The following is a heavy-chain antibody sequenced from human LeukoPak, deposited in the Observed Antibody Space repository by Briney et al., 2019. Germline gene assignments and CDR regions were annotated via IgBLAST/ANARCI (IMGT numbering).Heavy chain of an antibody. Sequence: ASVKVSCKASGGTFSSYAISWMRQAPGQGLEWMGGIIPIFGTADYAQKFQGRVTITADESTSTAYMELSSLRSEDTAVYYCARAXYGDDGYFDYWGQGTLVTVSS. CDR3: ARAXYGDDGYFDY. CDR1: GGTFSSYA. J-gene: IGHJ4*02. V-gene: IGHV1-69*13. CDR2: IIPIFGTA. D-gene: IGHD4-17*01.